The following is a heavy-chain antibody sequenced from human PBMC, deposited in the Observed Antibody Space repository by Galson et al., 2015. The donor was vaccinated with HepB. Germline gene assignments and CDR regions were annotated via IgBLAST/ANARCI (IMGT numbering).Heavy chain of an antibody. Sequence: SVKVSCKASGYTFTSYAMHWVRQAPGQSLEWMGYIYTDSGNTKYSQKFQGRVTITRDTSASIAYMELSSLGLEDTAIYYSARGADGFDYWGRGTLVTVSS. V-gene: IGHV1-3*04. CDR2: IYTDSGNT. CDR3: ARGADGFDY. CDR1: GYTFTSYA. J-gene: IGHJ4*02. D-gene: IGHD5-24*01.